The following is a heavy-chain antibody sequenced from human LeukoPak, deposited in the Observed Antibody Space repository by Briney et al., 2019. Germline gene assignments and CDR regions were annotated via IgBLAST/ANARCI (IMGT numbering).Heavy chain of an antibody. CDR3: ARGPGSSSWLYYYYGMDV. V-gene: IGHV4-34*01. D-gene: IGHD6-13*01. Sequence: SETLSLTCAVYGGSFSGYYWSWIRQPPGKGLEWIGEINHSGSTNYNPSLKSRVTISVDTSKNQFSLKLSSVTAADTAVYYCARGPGSSSWLYYYYGMDVWGQGTTVTVSS. CDR2: INHSGST. J-gene: IGHJ6*02. CDR1: GGSFSGYY.